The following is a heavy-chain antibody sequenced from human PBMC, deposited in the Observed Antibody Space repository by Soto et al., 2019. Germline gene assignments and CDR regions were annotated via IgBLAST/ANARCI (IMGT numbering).Heavy chain of an antibody. CDR1: GFTGSSYA. Sequence: GSLRLSCAASGFTGSSYAMSWVRQAPGKGLEWVSAISGSGGSTYYADSVKGRFTISRDNSKNTLYLQMNSLRAEDTAVYYCAKSYLGSSGWSLFDYWGQGTLVTVSS. D-gene: IGHD6-19*01. CDR2: ISGSGGST. CDR3: AKSYLGSSGWSLFDY. V-gene: IGHV3-23*01. J-gene: IGHJ4*02.